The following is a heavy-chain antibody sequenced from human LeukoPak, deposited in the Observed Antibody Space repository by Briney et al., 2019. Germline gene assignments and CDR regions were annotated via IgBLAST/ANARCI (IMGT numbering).Heavy chain of an antibody. J-gene: IGHJ4*02. V-gene: IGHV4-59*01. Sequence: SETLSLTCTVSGGSISSYYWSWIRQPPGKGLEWIGYIYYSGSTNYNPSLKGRVTISVDTSKNQFSLKLSSVTAADTAVYYCARDRQGADYWGQGTLVTVSS. D-gene: IGHD3-16*01. CDR3: ARDRQGADY. CDR1: GGSISSYY. CDR2: IYYSGST.